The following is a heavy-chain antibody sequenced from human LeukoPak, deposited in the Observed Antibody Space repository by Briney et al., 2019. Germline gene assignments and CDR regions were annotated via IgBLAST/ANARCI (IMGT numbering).Heavy chain of an antibody. Sequence: GGSLRLSCAASGLTFRNYWMNWVRQAPGKGLEWVANINPDGSEKYYVDSVKGRFTISRDNAKNSLYLQMSSLRAEDTALYYCARADYNSALDYWGQGTLVTVSS. CDR2: INPDGSEK. J-gene: IGHJ4*02. V-gene: IGHV3-7*05. CDR1: GLTFRNYW. D-gene: IGHD5-24*01. CDR3: ARADYNSALDY.